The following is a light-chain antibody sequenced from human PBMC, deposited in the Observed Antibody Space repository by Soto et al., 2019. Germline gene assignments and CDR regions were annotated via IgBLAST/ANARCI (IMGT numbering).Light chain of an antibody. CDR1: QSISSY. V-gene: IGKV1-39*01. CDR3: HQSYSTPYT. CDR2: AAS. Sequence: DIQMTQSPSSLSASVGDRVTITCRASQSISSYLNWYQQKPGKAPKLLIYAASSLQSGVPSRFSRSGSGTDFTLTISSLQPEDFATYYGHQSYSTPYTFGQGTKLEIK. J-gene: IGKJ2*01.